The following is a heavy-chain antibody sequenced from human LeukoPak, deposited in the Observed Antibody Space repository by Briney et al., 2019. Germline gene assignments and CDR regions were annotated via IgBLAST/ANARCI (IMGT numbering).Heavy chain of an antibody. J-gene: IGHJ4*02. V-gene: IGHV4-30-2*01. CDR3: ARGKSGYCSSTSCYNLDY. D-gene: IGHD2-2*02. CDR2: IYHSGST. Sequence: PSQTLSLTCTVSGGSISSGGYYWSWIRQPPGKGLEWIGYIYHSGSTYYNPSLKSRVTISVDRSKNQFSLRLSSVTAADTAVHYCARGKSGYCSSTSCYNLDYWGQGTLVTVSS. CDR1: GGSISSGGYY.